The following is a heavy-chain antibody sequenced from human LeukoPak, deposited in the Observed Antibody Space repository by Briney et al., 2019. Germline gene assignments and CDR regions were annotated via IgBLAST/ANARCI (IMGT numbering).Heavy chain of an antibody. CDR1: GLTVSSNC. J-gene: IGHJ4*02. CDR3: TRSADGDYVLNDY. CDR2: IDTDGSNT. V-gene: IGHV3-74*01. Sequence: GGSLRLSCAASGLTVSSNCMSWVRQAPGKGLVWVSRIDTDGSNTNYADSVKGRSTISRDNAQNTVYLQMNSLRAEDTAVYYCTRSADGDYVLNDYWGQGTLVTVSS. D-gene: IGHD4-17*01.